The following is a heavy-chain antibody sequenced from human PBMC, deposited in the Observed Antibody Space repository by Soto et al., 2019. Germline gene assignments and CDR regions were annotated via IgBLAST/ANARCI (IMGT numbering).Heavy chain of an antibody. CDR3: ARDQYDFRSGSYYYAMEV. CDR1: GGSVRSESHY. CDR2: IYYTGST. J-gene: IGHJ6*02. V-gene: IGHV4-61*01. D-gene: IGHD3-3*01. Sequence: QVQLQESGPGLVKPSETLSLTCSVSGGSVRSESHYLSWIRQTPGKGLEWIGYIYYTGSTNYNPSLKGRVTMSVDTSRDQVSLRLRSVTRADTAVYYCARDQYDFRSGSYYYAMEVWGQGTKVTVSS.